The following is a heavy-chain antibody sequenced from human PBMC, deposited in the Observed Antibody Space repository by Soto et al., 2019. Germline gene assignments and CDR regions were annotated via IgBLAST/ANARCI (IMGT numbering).Heavy chain of an antibody. D-gene: IGHD1-26*01. CDR1: GGSISTSSYF. CDR2: VHYSGSA. V-gene: IGHV4-39*01. Sequence: SETLSLTCSVSGGSISTSSYFWGWIRQPPGKGLEWVGAVHYSGSANYRSSLQSRVTISVDTSQNQFSLRLRSVTAADTAVYYRDRNPGGSGTYSGLFDFWGQGALVTVSS. CDR3: DRNPGGSGTYSGLFDF. J-gene: IGHJ4*02.